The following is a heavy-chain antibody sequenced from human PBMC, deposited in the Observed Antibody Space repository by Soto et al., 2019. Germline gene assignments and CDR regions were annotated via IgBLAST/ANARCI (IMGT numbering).Heavy chain of an antibody. CDR2: ISGSGGNT. Sequence: GSLRLSGEGSGFTFSTYAMSWMRQAPGKGPEWVSAISGSGGNTYYADSVKGRFTISRDNSRNTLYLQMDSLRAEDTAIYYCAKDHRYCTSGNCYPRVSYWGQGTLVTVSS. CDR3: AKDHRYCTSGNCYPRVSY. J-gene: IGHJ4*02. D-gene: IGHD2-2*01. V-gene: IGHV3-23*01. CDR1: GFTFSTYA.